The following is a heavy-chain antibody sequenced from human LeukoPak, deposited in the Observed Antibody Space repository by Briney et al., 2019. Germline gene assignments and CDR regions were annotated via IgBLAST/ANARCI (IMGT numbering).Heavy chain of an antibody. J-gene: IGHJ4*02. CDR2: TNSDASST. CDR1: GFTFNTYW. D-gene: IGHD5-18*01. Sequence: GGSLRLSCAASGFTFNTYWMHWVRQAPGKGLEWVARTNSDASSTSYADSVKGRFTISRDNARNTLFLQMNSLGAEDTAVYYCARDTPHGQLWLDWGQGTLVTVSS. V-gene: IGHV3-74*01. CDR3: ARDTPHGQLWLD.